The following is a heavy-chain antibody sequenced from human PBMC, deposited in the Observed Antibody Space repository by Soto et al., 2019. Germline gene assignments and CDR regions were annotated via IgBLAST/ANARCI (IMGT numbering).Heavy chain of an antibody. V-gene: IGHV4-59*01. CDR2: IYYSGST. J-gene: IGHJ4*02. Sequence: SETLSLTCTVSGGSISSYYWIWIRQPPGKGLEWIGYIYYSGSTNYNPSLKSRVTISVDTSKNQFSLKLNSVTAADTAVYYCARSVGNSGYDRSLDYWGQGTLVTVSS. CDR1: GGSISSYY. CDR3: ARSVGNSGYDRSLDY. D-gene: IGHD5-12*01.